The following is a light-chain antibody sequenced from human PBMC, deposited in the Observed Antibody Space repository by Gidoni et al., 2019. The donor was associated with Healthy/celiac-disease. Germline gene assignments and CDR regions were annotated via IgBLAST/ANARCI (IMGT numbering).Light chain of an antibody. CDR1: QSVSSSY. J-gene: IGKJ1*01. CDR2: GAS. CDR3: QQYGSSPGT. V-gene: IGKV3-20*01. Sequence: EIVLTQSPGTLSLSPGEIATLSCRASQSVSSSYLAWYQQKPGQAPSLLIYGASSRATGIPDRFSGSGSGTDFTLTISRLEPEEFAVYYCQQYGSSPGTFGKGTKVEIK.